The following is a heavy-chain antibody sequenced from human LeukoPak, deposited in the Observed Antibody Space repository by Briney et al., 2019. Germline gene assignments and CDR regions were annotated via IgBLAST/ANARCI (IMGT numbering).Heavy chain of an antibody. D-gene: IGHD3-22*01. CDR3: ARDRGFYDSSGLSWFDP. J-gene: IGHJ5*02. V-gene: IGHV4-39*07. CDR1: GGSISSSSYY. Sequence: SETLSLTCTVSGGSISSSSYYWGWIRQPPGKGLEWIGSIYYSGNTYYNPSLKSRVTISVDTSKNQFSLKLSSVTAADTAVYYCARDRGFYDSSGLSWFDPWGQGTLVTVSS. CDR2: IYYSGNT.